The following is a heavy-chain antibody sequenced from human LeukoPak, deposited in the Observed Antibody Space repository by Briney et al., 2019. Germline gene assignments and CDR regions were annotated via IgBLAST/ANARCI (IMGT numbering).Heavy chain of an antibody. V-gene: IGHV1-18*01. Sequence: ASVKVSCKASGYTFTSYGISWVRQAPGQGLEWMGWITTYNGHTDYAQKLQGRVTMTTDTSTSTAYMELRSLRSDDTAVYYCARDSQGELLPVDYWXXGTLVTVSS. CDR3: ARDSQGELLPVDY. CDR1: GYTFTSYG. D-gene: IGHD1-26*01. CDR2: ITTYNGHT. J-gene: IGHJ4*01.